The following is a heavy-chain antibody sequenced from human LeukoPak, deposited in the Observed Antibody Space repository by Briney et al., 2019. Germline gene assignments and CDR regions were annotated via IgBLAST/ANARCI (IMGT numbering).Heavy chain of an antibody. CDR2: IYTSGST. CDR3: ARGTFSGSYYYFDY. Sequence: PSETLSLTCTVSGFSISSYYWSWIRQPAGKGLEWIGRIYTSGSTNYNPSLKSRVTMSVDTSKNQFSLKLSSVTAADTAVYYCARGTFSGSYYYFDYWGQGTLVAVSS. J-gene: IGHJ4*02. D-gene: IGHD1-26*01. CDR1: GFSISSYY. V-gene: IGHV4-4*07.